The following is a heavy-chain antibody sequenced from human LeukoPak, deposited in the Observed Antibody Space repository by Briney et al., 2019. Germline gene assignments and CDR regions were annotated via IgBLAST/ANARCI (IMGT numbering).Heavy chain of an antibody. CDR2: ISGSGGST. CDR3: ASIAVAGTNFDY. CDR1: GFTFSSYA. Sequence: PGGSLRLSCAASGFTFSSYAMSWVRQAPGKGLEWVSAISGSGGSTYYADFVKGRFTISRDNSKNTLYLQMNSLRAEDTAVYYCASIAVAGTNFDYWGQGTLATVSS. V-gene: IGHV3-23*01. J-gene: IGHJ4*02. D-gene: IGHD6-19*01.